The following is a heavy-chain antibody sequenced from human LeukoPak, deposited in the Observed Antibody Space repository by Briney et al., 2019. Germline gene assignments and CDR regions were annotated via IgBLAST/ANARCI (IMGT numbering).Heavy chain of an antibody. CDR2: VYYSGST. CDR3: ARGTGTAVY. V-gene: IGHV4-59*01. CDR1: GGSISSYY. D-gene: IGHD6-19*01. J-gene: IGHJ4*02. Sequence: SETLSLTCTVSGGSISSYYWSWIRQPPGKGLEWIGYVYYSGSTNYNPSLKSRVTISVDTSKNQFSLKLSSVTAADTAVYYRARGTGTAVYWGQGTLVTASS.